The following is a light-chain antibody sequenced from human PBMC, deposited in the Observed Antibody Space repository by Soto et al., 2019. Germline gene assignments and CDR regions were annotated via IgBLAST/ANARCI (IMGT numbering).Light chain of an antibody. Sequence: EIVLTQSPVTLSLSPGERATLSCRASQSVSRYFAWYQQKPGQAPRLLIYDASNRATGVPARFSGSGSGTDFTLTISSLEPEDFAVYYCQQRSIWPVTFGQGTKVEI. CDR2: DAS. CDR1: QSVSRY. J-gene: IGKJ1*01. V-gene: IGKV3-11*01. CDR3: QQRSIWPVT.